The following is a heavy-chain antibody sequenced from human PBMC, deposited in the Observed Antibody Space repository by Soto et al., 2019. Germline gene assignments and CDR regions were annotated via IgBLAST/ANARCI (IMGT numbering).Heavy chain of an antibody. V-gene: IGHV1-58*02. Sequence: SVKVSCKASGGTFSSYTISWVRQAPGQGLEWIGRVVVGSSITNYAQNFQERVTITRDMSTSTAYMELSSLRSEDTAVYYCAAVNSRGEYFYGMDVWGQGTTVTVSS. CDR3: AAVNSRGEYFYGMDV. J-gene: IGHJ6*02. CDR1: GGTFSSYT. D-gene: IGHD3-10*01. CDR2: VVVGSSIT.